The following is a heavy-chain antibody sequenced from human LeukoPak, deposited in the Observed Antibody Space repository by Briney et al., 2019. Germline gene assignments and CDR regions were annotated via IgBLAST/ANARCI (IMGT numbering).Heavy chain of an antibody. D-gene: IGHD3-10*01. V-gene: IGHV4-30-4*07. J-gene: IGHJ4*02. Sequence: PSETLSLTCAVSGASISSGGYSWNWIRQPPGKGLEWIGYIYYSGGTYYNPSLKSRVTISVDTSKNQFSLKLSSVTAADTAVYYCARDSRYYGSGRDWGQGTLVTVSS. CDR3: ARDSRYYGSGRD. CDR1: GASISSGGYS. CDR2: IYYSGGT.